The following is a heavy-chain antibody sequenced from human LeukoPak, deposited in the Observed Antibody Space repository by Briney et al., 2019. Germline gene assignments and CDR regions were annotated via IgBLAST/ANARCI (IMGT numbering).Heavy chain of an antibody. CDR3: AKVMGTYYYDSSGMGYAFDI. J-gene: IGHJ3*02. D-gene: IGHD3-22*01. V-gene: IGHV3-23*01. CDR1: GFTFSSYA. Sequence: GGSLRLSCAASGFTFSSYAMSWVRQAPGKGLEWVSAISGSGGSTYYADSVKGRFTISRGNSKNTLYLQMNSLRAEDTAVYYCAKVMGTYYYDSSGMGYAFDIWGQGTMVTVSS. CDR2: ISGSGGST.